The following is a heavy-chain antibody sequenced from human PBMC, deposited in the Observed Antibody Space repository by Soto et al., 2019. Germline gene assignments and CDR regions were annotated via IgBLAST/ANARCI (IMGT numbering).Heavy chain of an antibody. J-gene: IGHJ4*02. CDR3: ARVVFDDSSGYKGHGVSLYY. Sequence: GAAVKVSCKASGVTFSSYAISWVRQAPGQGLEWVGGIIPIFGTANYAQKFQGRVTITADESTSTAYMELSSLRSEDTAVYYCARVVFDDSSGYKGHGVSLYYWEQGTLVRVSS. CDR1: GVTFSSYA. V-gene: IGHV1-69*13. D-gene: IGHD3-22*01. CDR2: IIPIFGTA.